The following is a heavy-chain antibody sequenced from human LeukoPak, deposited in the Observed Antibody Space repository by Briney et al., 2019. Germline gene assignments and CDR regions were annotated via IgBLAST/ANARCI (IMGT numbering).Heavy chain of an antibody. D-gene: IGHD6-6*01. Sequence: GGSLRLSCAASEFTFTSYELNWVRQAPGKGLEWVSYISSSGNTISYADSVKGRFTISGDNAKNSLYLQVISLRAEDTAVYYCARGPSIAARYDAFDIWGQGTMVTVSS. J-gene: IGHJ3*02. V-gene: IGHV3-48*03. CDR2: ISSSGNTI. CDR3: ARGPSIAARYDAFDI. CDR1: EFTFTSYE.